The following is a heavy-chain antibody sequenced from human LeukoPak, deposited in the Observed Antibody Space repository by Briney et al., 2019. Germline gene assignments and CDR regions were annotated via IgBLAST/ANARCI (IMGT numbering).Heavy chain of an antibody. Sequence: QPGGSLRLSCAASGFTFNTYAMSWVRQAPGKGLEWVSSMSGSGSSTYYADSVKGRFTISRDNSKNTLYLQMNSLRAEDTAVYYCARARPGGRSSGLRANWFDPWGQGTLVTVSS. D-gene: IGHD6-19*01. J-gene: IGHJ5*02. CDR1: GFTFNTYA. CDR3: ARARPGGRSSGLRANWFDP. CDR2: MSGSGSST. V-gene: IGHV3-23*01.